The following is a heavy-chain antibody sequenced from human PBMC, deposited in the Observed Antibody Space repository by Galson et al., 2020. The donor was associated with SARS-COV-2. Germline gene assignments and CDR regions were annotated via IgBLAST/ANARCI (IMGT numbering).Heavy chain of an antibody. Sequence: SVKVSCKASGGTFSSYAISWVRQAPGQGLEWMGGIIPIFGTANYAQKFQGRVTITADESTSTAYMELSSLRSEDTAVYYCASPIGYCSSTSCSSYYYYGMDVWGQGTTVTVSS. CDR3: ASPIGYCSSTSCSSYYYYGMDV. D-gene: IGHD2-2*01. V-gene: IGHV1-69*13. CDR2: IIPIFGTA. CDR1: GGTFSSYA. J-gene: IGHJ6*02.